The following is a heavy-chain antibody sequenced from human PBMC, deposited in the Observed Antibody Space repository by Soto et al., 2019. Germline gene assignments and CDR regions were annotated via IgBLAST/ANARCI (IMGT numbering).Heavy chain of an antibody. Sequence: ASVKVSCKASGYTFTSYDINWVRQATGQGLEWMGWMNPNSGNTGYAQKFQGRVTMTRNTSISTAYMELSSLRSEDTAVYYCARGRLKYANYYYYYYMDVWGKGTTVTVSS. CDR1: GYTFTSYD. CDR2: MNPNSGNT. J-gene: IGHJ6*03. CDR3: ARGRLKYANYYYYYYMDV. D-gene: IGHD2-8*01. V-gene: IGHV1-8*01.